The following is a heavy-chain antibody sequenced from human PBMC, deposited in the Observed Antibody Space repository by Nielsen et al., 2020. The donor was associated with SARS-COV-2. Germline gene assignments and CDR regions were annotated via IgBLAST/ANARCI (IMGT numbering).Heavy chain of an antibody. Sequence: GGSLRPSCELYGFPLSSYEMNWVSQAAGKALEWLSSIGGNGRHIFYADSVTGRFTISRDNAENSLSLQMNSLRAEDTAVYYCARESVTGTDAFDIWGQWTVVTVSS. V-gene: IGHV3-48*03. CDR3: ARESVTGTDAFDI. D-gene: IGHD6-19*01. J-gene: IGHJ3*02. CDR2: IGGNGRHI. CDR1: GFPLSSYE.